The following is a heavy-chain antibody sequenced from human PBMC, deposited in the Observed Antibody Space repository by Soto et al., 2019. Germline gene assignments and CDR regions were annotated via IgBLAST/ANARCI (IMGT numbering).Heavy chain of an antibody. J-gene: IGHJ3*02. CDR1: GGSFSGYY. Sequence: SETLSLTCAVYGGSFSGYYWSWIRQPPGKGLEWIGEINHSGSTNYNPSLKSRVTISVDTSKNQFSLKLSSVTAADTAVYYCARVLVNWNYRAGAFDIWGQGTMVTV. D-gene: IGHD1-7*01. CDR3: ARVLVNWNYRAGAFDI. V-gene: IGHV4-34*01. CDR2: INHSGST.